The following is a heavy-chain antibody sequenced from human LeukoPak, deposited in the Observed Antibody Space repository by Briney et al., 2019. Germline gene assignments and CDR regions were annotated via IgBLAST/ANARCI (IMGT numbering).Heavy chain of an antibody. Sequence: GASVKVSCKASGYTFTGYYIHWVRQAPGQGLEWMGWINPNSGGTNYAQKFQGRVTITRDTSISTAYMELSRLRSDDTAVYYCARVVRFVAVAESNWFDPWGQGTLVTVSS. CDR2: INPNSGGT. V-gene: IGHV1-2*02. D-gene: IGHD6-19*01. CDR3: ARVVRFVAVAESNWFDP. CDR1: GYTFTGYY. J-gene: IGHJ5*02.